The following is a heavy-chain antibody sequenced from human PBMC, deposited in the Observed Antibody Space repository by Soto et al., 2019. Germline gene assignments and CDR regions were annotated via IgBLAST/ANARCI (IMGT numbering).Heavy chain of an antibody. CDR1: GFTLSSYW. CDR3: VRGYSDY. CDR2: INGDGSIT. Sequence: EVHLVESGGGLVQPGGSLGLSCAASGFTLSSYWMHWVRQVPGQGLVWVSRINGDGSITNYADSVKGRFTMSRDNAKNTVYLQMNTLRAEDTAVYYCVRGYSDYWGQGTLVTVSS. D-gene: IGHD5-12*01. J-gene: IGHJ4*02. V-gene: IGHV3-74*01.